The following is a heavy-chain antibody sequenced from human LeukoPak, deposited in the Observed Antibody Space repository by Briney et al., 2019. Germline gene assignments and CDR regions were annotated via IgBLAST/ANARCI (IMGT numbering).Heavy chain of an antibody. V-gene: IGHV3-21*01. CDR2: ISTSSSYI. J-gene: IGHJ4*02. D-gene: IGHD2-21*02. CDR3: ARGSDVAVTTRDPVDY. Sequence: PGRSLRLSCAASGFTFSSYSMNWVRQAPGKGLQWVSSISTSSSYIYYADSVKGRFTISRDNAKKSLFLEMSSLRDEDTAMYYCARGSDVAVTTRDPVDYWGQGTLVTVSS. CDR1: GFTFSSYS.